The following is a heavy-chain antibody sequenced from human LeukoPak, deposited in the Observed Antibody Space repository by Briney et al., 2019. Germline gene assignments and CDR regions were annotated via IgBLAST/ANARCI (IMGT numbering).Heavy chain of an antibody. CDR2: TYYRSKWYY. CDR3: VRGNRQWSGDYFDY. D-gene: IGHD6-19*01. CDR1: GDSVSTNSDA. J-gene: IGHJ4*02. Sequence: SQTLSLTCAISGDSVSTNSDAWNWIRQSPSRGLEWLGRTYYRSKWYYDYALSVKSRITISPDTSKNQFSLQLNSVTPEDTAVYYCVRGNRQWSGDYFDYWGQGTLVTVSS. V-gene: IGHV6-1*01.